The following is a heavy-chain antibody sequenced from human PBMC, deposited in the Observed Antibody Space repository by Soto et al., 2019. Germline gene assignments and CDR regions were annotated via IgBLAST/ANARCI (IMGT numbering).Heavy chain of an antibody. CDR2: ISYDGSNK. Sequence: GGSLRLSCAASGLTFSSYGMHWVRQAPGKGLEWVAVISYDGSNKYYADSVKGRFTISRDNSKNTLYLQMNSLRAEDTAVYYCAKDLVAVAGTADYYYGMDVWGQGTTVTVSS. CDR1: GLTFSSYG. J-gene: IGHJ6*02. V-gene: IGHV3-30*18. CDR3: AKDLVAVAGTADYYYGMDV. D-gene: IGHD6-19*01.